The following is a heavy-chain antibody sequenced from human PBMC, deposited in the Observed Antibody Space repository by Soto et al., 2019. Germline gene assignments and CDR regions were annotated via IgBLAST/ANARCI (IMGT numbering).Heavy chain of an antibody. D-gene: IGHD3-16*01. J-gene: IGHJ3*02. CDR2: IYHSGST. Sequence: SETLSLTCAVSSGSISSSNWWSWVRQPPGKGLEWIGEIYHSGSTNYNPSLKSRVTISVDKSKNQFSLKLSSVTAADTAVYYCARECDYIWGKYAFDIWGQGTMVTVSS. V-gene: IGHV4-4*02. CDR3: ARECDYIWGKYAFDI. CDR1: SGSISSSNW.